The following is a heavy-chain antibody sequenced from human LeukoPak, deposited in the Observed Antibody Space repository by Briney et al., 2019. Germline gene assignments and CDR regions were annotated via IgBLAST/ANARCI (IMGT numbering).Heavy chain of an antibody. CDR1: GFTFSSYW. D-gene: IGHD6-13*01. Sequence: GGSLRLSCAASGFTFSSYWMSWVRQAPGKGLEWVANIKQDGSGKYYVDSVKGRFTISRDNAKNSLYLQMNSLRAEDTAVYYCARDVVYSSSPADLFQHWGQGTLVTVSS. V-gene: IGHV3-7*01. J-gene: IGHJ1*01. CDR2: IKQDGSGK. CDR3: ARDVVYSSSPADLFQH.